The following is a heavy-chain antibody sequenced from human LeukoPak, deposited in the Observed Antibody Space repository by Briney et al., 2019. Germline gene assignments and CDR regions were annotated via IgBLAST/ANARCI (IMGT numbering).Heavy chain of an antibody. CDR3: ARTSSDHGGYVGAFDI. J-gene: IGHJ3*02. V-gene: IGHV4-59*01. D-gene: IGHD6-25*01. CDR2: IYYNGIT. Sequence: SETLSLTCTVSGGSISSYYWSWIRQPPGKGLEWIGYIYYNGITKYNPSLKSRVTISVDTSKNQFSLELSSVTAADTAVYYCARTSSDHGGYVGAFDIWGQGTMVSVSS. CDR1: GGSISSYY.